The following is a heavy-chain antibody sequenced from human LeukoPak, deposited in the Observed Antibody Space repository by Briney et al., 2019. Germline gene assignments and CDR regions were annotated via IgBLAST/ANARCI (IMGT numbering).Heavy chain of an antibody. D-gene: IGHD2-2*01. CDR3: ASVPYYSSRHAGVNGYMDV. J-gene: IGHJ6*03. CDR2: ISYHGSKK. Sequence: SMILFSAAAGFASSFYPFWWVLHPPPGRVEWGTVISYHGSKKNYEPSMKSRFTISIDTSKNTLFLQVSSVTPEDTAVYYCASVPYYSSRHAGVNGYMDVWGKGTTVTVSS. CDR1: GFASSFYP. V-gene: IGHV3-30*07.